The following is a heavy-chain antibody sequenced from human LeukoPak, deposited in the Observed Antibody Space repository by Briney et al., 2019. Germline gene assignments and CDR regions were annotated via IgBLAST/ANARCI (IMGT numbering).Heavy chain of an antibody. CDR2: INNDGRAT. CDR1: GFTFSSHW. D-gene: IGHD3-16*01. Sequence: PGGSLRLSCAASGFTFSSHWMHWVRQAPGKGLVWVSFINNDGRATSYADSVKGRFTISRDNAKNTLYLQMNSLRAEDTAMYYCARGGQGAVDYWGQGTLVTVSS. V-gene: IGHV3-74*01. J-gene: IGHJ4*02. CDR3: ARGGQGAVDY.